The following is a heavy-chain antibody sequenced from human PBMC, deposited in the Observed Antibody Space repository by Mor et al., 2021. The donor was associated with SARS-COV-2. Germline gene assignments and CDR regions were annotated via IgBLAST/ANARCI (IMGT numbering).Heavy chain of an antibody. D-gene: IGHD5-18*01. J-gene: IGHJ3*02. CDR3: AREGNTAHAFDI. V-gene: IGHV3-21*01. Sequence: YYADSVKGRFTISRDNAKNSLYLQMNSLRAEDTAVYYCAREGNTAHAFDIWGQGTMVTVSS.